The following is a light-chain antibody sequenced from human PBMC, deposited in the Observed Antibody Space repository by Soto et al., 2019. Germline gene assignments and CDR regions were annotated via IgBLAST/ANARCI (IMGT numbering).Light chain of an antibody. CDR1: QSFSTY. Sequence: DIQMTQSHSTLSAFVGDRVTITCRASQSFSTYLAWYQQKPGKAPKLLIYKASSLQSGVPSRFSGSGSGTEFTLTISSLQPDDFATYYCQQYNGYTWTFGLGTKVDIK. J-gene: IGKJ1*01. CDR3: QQYNGYTWT. CDR2: KAS. V-gene: IGKV1-5*03.